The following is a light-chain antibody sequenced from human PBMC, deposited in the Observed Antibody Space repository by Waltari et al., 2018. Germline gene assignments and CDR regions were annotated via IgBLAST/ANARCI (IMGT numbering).Light chain of an antibody. CDR1: RSYVVGDNF. J-gene: IGLJ3*02. Sequence: QSDLTPPASASGSPGQSITISSTGTRSYVVGDNFVFWYQPTPGKAPTLMIYGVSNRPSGVSNRFSGPKSGNTASRAISGLQAEDEADYYCSSSTSSNTWVFGGGTKLTVL. CDR3: SSSTSSNTWV. CDR2: GVS. V-gene: IGLV2-14*03.